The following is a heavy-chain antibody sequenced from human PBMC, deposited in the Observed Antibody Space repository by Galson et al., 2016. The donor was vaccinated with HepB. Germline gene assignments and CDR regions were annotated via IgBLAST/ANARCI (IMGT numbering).Heavy chain of an antibody. J-gene: IGHJ6*02. Sequence: SVKVSCKVSGDRITNVDMFWMRQASGKGPEWMGGFDPENGEIIYAQQFQGRVTMTEDTTTDTAYMEMSSLRSEDTAVYYCATASNDANSGLHYYSHGMDVWGQGTTVTVSS. CDR3: ATASNDANSGLHYYSHGMDV. D-gene: IGHD4/OR15-4a*01. CDR2: FDPENGEI. V-gene: IGHV1-24*01. CDR1: GDRITNVD.